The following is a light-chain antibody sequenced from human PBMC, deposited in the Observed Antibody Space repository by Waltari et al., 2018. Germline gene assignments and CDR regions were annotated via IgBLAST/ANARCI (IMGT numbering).Light chain of an antibody. CDR1: QSISTN. CDR2: GAS. V-gene: IGKV3-15*01. J-gene: IGKJ1*01. Sequence: DIVMTQSPATLSVSPGERATLSCRASQSISTNLAWYQLRPGQAPRLLIYGASTRATADIPDRFTGRGFGTEFTLTISGLQAEDFGVYYCQQYNGWPPWTLGQGTKVEIK. CDR3: QQYNGWPPWT.